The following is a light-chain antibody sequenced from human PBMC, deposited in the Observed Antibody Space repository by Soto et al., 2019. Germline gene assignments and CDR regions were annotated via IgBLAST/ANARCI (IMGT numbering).Light chain of an antibody. CDR3: QQYSSYWT. CDR1: QSISTW. J-gene: IGKJ1*01. CDR2: KAS. Sequence: IQMTQSPSSLSASVGDRVTITCRASQSISTWLAWYQQKPGKAPNLLIYKASYLASGVPSRFSGGGSGTEFTLTISSLQPDDFATYYCQQYSSYWTFGQGTKVDI. V-gene: IGKV1-5*03.